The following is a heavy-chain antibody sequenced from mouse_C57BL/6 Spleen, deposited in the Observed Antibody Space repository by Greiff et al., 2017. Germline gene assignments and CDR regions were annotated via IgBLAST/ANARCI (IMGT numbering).Heavy chain of an antibody. J-gene: IGHJ4*01. V-gene: IGHV2-5*01. D-gene: IGHD1-1*02. CDR3: AKIGSYVYAMDY. CDR1: GFSLTSYG. Sequence: QVQLQQSGPGLVQPSQSLSITCTVSGFSLTSYGVHWVRQSPGKGLEWLGVIWSGGSADYNAASMSRLSITKDNSKSQVFFIMNSLQADDAAIYYCAKIGSYVYAMDYWGQGTSVTVSS. CDR2: IWSGGSA.